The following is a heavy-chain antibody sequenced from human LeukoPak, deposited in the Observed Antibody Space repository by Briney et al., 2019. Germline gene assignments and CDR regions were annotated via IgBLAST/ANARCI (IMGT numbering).Heavy chain of an antibody. CDR1: GGTFSSYA. CDR3: AREHSSGWYPSGFDY. V-gene: IGHV1-69*13. J-gene: IGHJ4*02. Sequence: GASVKVSCKASGGTFSSYAISWVRQAPGQGLEWMGGIIPIFGTANYAQKFQGRVTITADESTSTAYMELSSLRSEDTAVYYCAREHSSGWYPSGFDYWGQGTLVTVSS. CDR2: IIPIFGTA. D-gene: IGHD6-19*01.